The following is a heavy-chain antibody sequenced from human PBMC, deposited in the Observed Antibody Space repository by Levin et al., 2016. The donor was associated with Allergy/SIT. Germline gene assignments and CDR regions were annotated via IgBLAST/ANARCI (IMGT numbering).Heavy chain of an antibody. J-gene: IGHJ5*02. CDR2: LYDSGNT. V-gene: IGHV4-30-2*01. D-gene: IGHD3-10*01. CDR1: GGSISSGGFS. CDR3: ARGQVLWFGESHATNWFDP. Sequence: SETLSLTCAVSGGSISSGGFSWSWIRQPPGKGLEWIGYLYDSGNTYYNPSLKSRVTISVDRSKNQFSLKLSSVTAADTAVYYCARGQVLWFGESHATNWFDPWGQGTLVTVSS.